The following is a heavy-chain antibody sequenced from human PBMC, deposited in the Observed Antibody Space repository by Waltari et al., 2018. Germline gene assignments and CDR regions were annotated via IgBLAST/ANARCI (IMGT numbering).Heavy chain of an antibody. CDR1: GGSISSHY. Sequence: TLSLTCTVSGGSISSHYWNWIRQPPGKGLEWIGYIYYSGSTHYNPSLKSRVTISVDTSKNQISLKLTSVTAADTAVYYCARDSGTYYFMDVWGQGTTVTVSS. CDR3: ARDSGTYYFMDV. J-gene: IGHJ6*02. V-gene: IGHV4-59*11. CDR2: IYYSGST.